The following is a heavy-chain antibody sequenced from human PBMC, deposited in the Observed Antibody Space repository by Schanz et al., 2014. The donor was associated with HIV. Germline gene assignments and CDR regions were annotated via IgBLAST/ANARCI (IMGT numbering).Heavy chain of an antibody. CDR1: GYTFSDHY. J-gene: IGHJ4*02. Sequence: QVQLVQSGAEVKKPGASVKVSCKASGYTFSDHYMHWVRQAPGQGLEWMGWINPNSGSTIYAQKFQGRVTMTRDTSINTAYMEMSGLRSDDTAVYYCATAGSRVRWDTSPYFDNWGQGTLVTVSS. CDR3: ATAGSRVRWDTSPYFDN. D-gene: IGHD1-26*01. V-gene: IGHV1-2*02. CDR2: INPNSGST.